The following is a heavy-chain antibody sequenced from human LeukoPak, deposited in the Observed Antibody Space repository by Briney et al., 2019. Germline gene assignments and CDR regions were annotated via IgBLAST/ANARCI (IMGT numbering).Heavy chain of an antibody. Sequence: PGGSLRLSCAASGFTFSDYYMSWIPQAPGKGLEGVSYISSSGSTIYYADSVKGRFTISRDNAKNSLYLQMNSLRAEDTAVYYCASSFFGNDSPDYWGQGTLVTVSS. CDR2: ISSSGSTI. CDR3: ASSFFGNDSPDY. V-gene: IGHV3-11*04. J-gene: IGHJ4*02. CDR1: GFTFSDYY. D-gene: IGHD1-1*01.